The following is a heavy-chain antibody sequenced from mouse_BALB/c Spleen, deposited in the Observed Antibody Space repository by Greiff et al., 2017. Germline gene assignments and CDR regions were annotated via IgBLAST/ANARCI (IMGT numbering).Heavy chain of an antibody. CDR3: ARDYRYEGDYFDY. J-gene: IGHJ2*01. V-gene: IGHV1S137*01. CDR1: GYTFTDYA. CDR2: ISTYYGDA. Sequence: VMLVESGAELVRPGVSVKISCKGSGYTFTDYAMHWVKQSHAKSLEWIGVISTYYGDASYNQKFKGKATMTVDKSSSTAYMELARLTSEDSAIYYCARDYRYEGDYFDYWGQGTTLTVSS. D-gene: IGHD2-14*01.